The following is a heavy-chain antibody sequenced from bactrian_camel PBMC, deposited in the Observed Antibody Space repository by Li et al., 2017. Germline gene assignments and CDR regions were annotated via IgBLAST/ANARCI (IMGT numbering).Heavy chain of an antibody. J-gene: IGHJ6*01. Sequence: VQLVESGGDSVQAGGFLRLSCAPSDIRARTYCMRWVRQRPSGEREGVAALDADGGTVYAESVKGRFTISKDPAKDTVYLQMTSLKPEDTARYYCARKPAAHPCMTVPDNFRSWGQGTQVTVSS. CDR2: LDADGGT. V-gene: IGHV3S40*01. CDR1: DIRARTYC. CDR3: ARKPAAHPCMTVPDNFRS. D-gene: IGHD3*01.